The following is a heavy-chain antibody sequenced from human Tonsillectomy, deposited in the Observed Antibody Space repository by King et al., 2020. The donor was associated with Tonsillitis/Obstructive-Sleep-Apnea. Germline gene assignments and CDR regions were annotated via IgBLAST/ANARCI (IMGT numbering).Heavy chain of an antibody. D-gene: IGHD2-2*01. CDR3: ARRRDVVVPAAIAGWFDP. V-gene: IGHV5-51*01. CDR1: GYSFSEYW. Sequence: VQLVESGAEVKKPGESLKISCKGSGYSFSEYWIAWVRQMPGKGLEWMGIIYPDDSDTRYSPSFQGQVTMSVDKSISTAYLQWRSLKSSDTAIYYCARRRDVVVPAAIAGWFDPWGQGTLVTVSS. J-gene: IGHJ5*02. CDR2: IYPDDSDT.